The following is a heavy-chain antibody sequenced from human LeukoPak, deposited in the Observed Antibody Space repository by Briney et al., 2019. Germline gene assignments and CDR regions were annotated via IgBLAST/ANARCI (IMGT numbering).Heavy chain of an antibody. D-gene: IGHD4-17*01. V-gene: IGHV1-2*02. J-gene: IGHJ5*02. CDR3: ARGGTVTAYWFDP. CDR1: GCTFTGYY. Sequence: ASVKVSCKASGCTFTGYYMHWVRQAPGQGLEWMGWINPNSDGTNYAQKFQGRVTMTRDTSTSTAYMELNRLRSDDTAVYYCARGGTVTAYWFDPWGQGTMVTVSS. CDR2: INPNSDGT.